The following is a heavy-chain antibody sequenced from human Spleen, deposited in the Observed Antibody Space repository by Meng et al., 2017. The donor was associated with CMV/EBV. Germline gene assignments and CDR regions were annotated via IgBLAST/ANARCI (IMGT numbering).Heavy chain of an antibody. V-gene: IGHV3-33*06. J-gene: IGHJ4*02. D-gene: IGHD3-22*01. CDR3: AKPHGSYYYDSSGYYDYFDY. CDR1: GFTFSSYG. CDR2: IWYDGSNK. Sequence: LSLTCAASGFTFSSYGMHWVRQAPGKGLEWVAVIWYDGSNKYYADSVKGRFTISRDNSKNTLYLQMNSLRAEDTAVYYCAKPHGSYYYDSSGYYDYFDYWGQGTLVTVSS.